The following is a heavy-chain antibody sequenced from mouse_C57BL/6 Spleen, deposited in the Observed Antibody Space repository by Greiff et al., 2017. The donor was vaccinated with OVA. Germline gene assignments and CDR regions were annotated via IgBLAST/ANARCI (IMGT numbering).Heavy chain of an antibody. CDR1: GFTFSDYY. D-gene: IGHD2-3*01. J-gene: IGHJ2*01. CDR3: ARVYDYLDY. CDR2: INYDGSST. Sequence: DVKLVESEGGLVQPGSSMKLSCTASGFTFSDYYMAWVRQVPEKGLEWVANINYDGSSTYYLDSLKSRFIISRDNAKNILYLQMSSLKSEDTATYYCARVYDYLDYWGQGTTLTVSS. V-gene: IGHV5-16*01.